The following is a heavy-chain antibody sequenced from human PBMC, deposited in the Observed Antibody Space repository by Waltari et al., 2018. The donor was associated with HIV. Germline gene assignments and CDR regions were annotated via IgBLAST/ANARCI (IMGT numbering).Heavy chain of an antibody. V-gene: IGHV3-9*01. CDR2: FSLDSDRI. J-gene: IGHJ6*02. CDR1: GLPFLKYA. CDR3: GKDLTPGGVDV. Sequence: EVQLVESGGGLVQPGGPLSVSGAVPGLPFLKYAMHWVRQVPGKGLLWVCGFSLDSDRIDYADSVKGRFNVSRDNAKNSLYRQMNSTRVEDTALYYCGKDLTPGGVDVWGQGTTVIVSS.